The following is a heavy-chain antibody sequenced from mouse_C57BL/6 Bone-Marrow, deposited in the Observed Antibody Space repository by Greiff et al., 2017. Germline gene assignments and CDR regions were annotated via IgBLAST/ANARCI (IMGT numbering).Heavy chain of an antibody. Sequence: QVQLQQSGAELARPGASVKMSCKASGYTFTSYTMHWVKQRPGQGLEWIGYINPSSGYTKYNQKFKDKATLTEDKSSSTAYMQLSSLTSEDSAVYYCTSVALDYWGQGTTLTVSS. CDR3: TSVALDY. D-gene: IGHD1-1*01. CDR1: GYTFTSYT. CDR2: INPSSGYT. V-gene: IGHV1-4*01. J-gene: IGHJ2*01.